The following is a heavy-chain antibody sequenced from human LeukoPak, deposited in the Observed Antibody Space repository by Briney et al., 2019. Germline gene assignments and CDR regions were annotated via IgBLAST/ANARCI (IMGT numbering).Heavy chain of an antibody. CDR3: AKDTGRGYYYFDY. Sequence: GGSLRLSCAASGFTFDDYAMPWVRQAPGKGLEWVSGISWNSGSIGYADSVKGRFTISRDNAKNSLYLQMNSLRAEDTALYYCAKDTGRGYYYFDYWGQGTLVTVSS. CDR1: GFTFDDYA. V-gene: IGHV3-9*01. J-gene: IGHJ4*02. D-gene: IGHD3-22*01. CDR2: ISWNSGSI.